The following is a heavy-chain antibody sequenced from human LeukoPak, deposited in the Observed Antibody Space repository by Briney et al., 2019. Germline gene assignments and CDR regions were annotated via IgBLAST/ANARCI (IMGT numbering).Heavy chain of an antibody. Sequence: PSETLSLTCSVSGASVSSPSFVGGWIRLPPGKGLEWIGEINHSGSTNYNPSLKSRVTISVDTSKNQFSLKLSSVTAADTAVYYCARGGKYQLLYRHYYYMDVWGKGTTVTVSS. V-gene: IGHV4-39*07. CDR3: ARGGKYQLLYRHYYYMDV. D-gene: IGHD2-2*02. J-gene: IGHJ6*03. CDR1: GASVSSPSFV. CDR2: INHSGST.